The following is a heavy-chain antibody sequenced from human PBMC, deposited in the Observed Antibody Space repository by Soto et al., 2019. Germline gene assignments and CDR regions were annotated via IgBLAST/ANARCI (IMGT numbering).Heavy chain of an antibody. CDR3: VTGHWNYFDY. Sequence: PGESLRLSCAVSGFTFSSYWMNWVRQAPGKGLEWVANINQEGSERNYVDSVKGRFSISRDNSQNTLYLKMNSLRGEDTAVYYCVTGHWNYFDYWGQGTLVTVSS. D-gene: IGHD3-3*01. V-gene: IGHV3-7*01. J-gene: IGHJ4*02. CDR1: GFTFSSYW. CDR2: INQEGSER.